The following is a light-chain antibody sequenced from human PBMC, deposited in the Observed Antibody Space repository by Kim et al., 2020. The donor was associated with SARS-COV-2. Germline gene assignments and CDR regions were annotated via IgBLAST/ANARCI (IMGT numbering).Light chain of an antibody. CDR1: SYNYGSNC. V-gene: IGLV1-47*01. Sequence: QGVISSRFGSSYNYGSNCLYCSEHRPMTAPTLLIYRHTHRPAGVPDRFSGSTSGNAASLAISGLRSEDEADYYCAAWDDNLGGYVFGIGTKVTVL. CDR2: RHT. J-gene: IGLJ1*01. CDR3: AAWDDNLGGYV.